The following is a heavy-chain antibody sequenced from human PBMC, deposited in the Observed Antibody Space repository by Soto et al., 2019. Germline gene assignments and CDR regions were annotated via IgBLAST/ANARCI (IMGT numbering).Heavy chain of an antibody. J-gene: IGHJ1*01. Sequence: SETLSLTCNVSGGAITSDFWGWIRQPPGKGLEWIGYVYYSGAADYNPSLKPRVTISIATSKTQFSLRLASATAADTGVYYCARDHGSYPNTWGQGILVTVSS. CDR1: GGAITSDF. CDR3: ARDHGSYPNT. D-gene: IGHD3-16*02. V-gene: IGHV4-59*01. CDR2: VYYSGAA.